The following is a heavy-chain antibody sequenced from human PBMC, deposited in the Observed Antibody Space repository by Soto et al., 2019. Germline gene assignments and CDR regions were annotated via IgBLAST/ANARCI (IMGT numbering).Heavy chain of an antibody. D-gene: IGHD6-13*01. V-gene: IGHV4-34*01. CDR1: GGSFSGYY. CDR3: ARDRRYIAAASYYYYGMDV. CDR2: INHSGST. J-gene: IGHJ6*02. Sequence: QVQLQQWGAGLLKPXETLSLTCAVYGGSFSGYYWSWIRQPPGKGLEWLGEINHSGSTNYNPSLKSRVTISVDTSKSQFSLTLSSVTAADTAVYYCARDRRYIAAASYYYYGMDVWGQGTTVTVSS.